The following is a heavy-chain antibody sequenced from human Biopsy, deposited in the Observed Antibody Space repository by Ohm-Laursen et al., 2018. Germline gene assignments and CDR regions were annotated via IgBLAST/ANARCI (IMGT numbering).Heavy chain of an antibody. Sequence: SSVKVSCKVPGGTFSNYGVNWVRQAPGQGLEWMGWISPKSGGTNYAQKFQGNITMTKNTSMSTAYMELNRLRSDDTAVYYCARGGLNYWYFDLWGRGTLVTVSS. D-gene: IGHD1-26*01. CDR3: ARGGLNYWYFDL. CDR2: ISPKSGGT. V-gene: IGHV1-2*02. J-gene: IGHJ2*01. CDR1: GGTFSNYG.